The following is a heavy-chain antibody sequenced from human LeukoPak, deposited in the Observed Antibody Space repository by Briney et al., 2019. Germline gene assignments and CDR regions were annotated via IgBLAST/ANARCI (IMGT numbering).Heavy chain of an antibody. V-gene: IGHV3-74*01. CDR3: ARGLGSPTDY. J-gene: IGHJ4*02. CDR2: INDDGTTT. Sequence: GGSLRLSCAASGFTFRTSWMHWLRQAPGKGLVWVSRINDDGTTTTYADSVKGRFTISRDNAKSTPYLQMNSLRAEDTAVYYCARGLGSPTDYWGQGTLVTVSS. CDR1: GFTFRTSW. D-gene: IGHD1-26*01.